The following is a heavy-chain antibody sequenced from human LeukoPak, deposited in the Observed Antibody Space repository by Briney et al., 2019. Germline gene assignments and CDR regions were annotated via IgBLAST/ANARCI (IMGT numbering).Heavy chain of an antibody. CDR3: TSDDRVNRS. J-gene: IGHJ4*02. CDR2: IKSKTNGGTT. V-gene: IGHV3-15*01. D-gene: IGHD2/OR15-2a*01. CDR1: GFAFSNAW. Sequence: GGSLRLSCAASGFAFSNAWMSWVRQAPGKGLEWVGRIKSKTNGGTTDYAAPVKGRFTISRDDSKNMLFLQMNTLKTEDTAVYYCTSDDRVNRSWGQGTLVTVSS.